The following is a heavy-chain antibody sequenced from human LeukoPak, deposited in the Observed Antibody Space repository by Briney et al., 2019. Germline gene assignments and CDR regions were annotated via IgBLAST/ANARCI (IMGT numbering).Heavy chain of an antibody. Sequence: PSETLSLTCTVSGGSISSGSYYWSWIRQPAGKGLEWIGRIYTSGSTDYNPSLRSRVTISFDTSKNQFSLNLTSVTAADTAVYYCARDRPGDYFDYWGQGTLVTVSS. CDR1: GGSISSGSYY. J-gene: IGHJ4*02. CDR2: IYTSGST. D-gene: IGHD2-8*02. V-gene: IGHV4-61*02. CDR3: ARDRPGDYFDY.